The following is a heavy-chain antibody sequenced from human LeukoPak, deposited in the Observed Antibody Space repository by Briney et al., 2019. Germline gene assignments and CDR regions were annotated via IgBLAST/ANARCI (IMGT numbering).Heavy chain of an antibody. V-gene: IGHV1-46*01. J-gene: IGHJ4*02. CDR2: INPSGGST. Sequence: ASVKVSCKASGYSFTSYNMHWVRQAPGQGLEWMGMINPSGGSTSYTQKFQGRVTMTRDTSTSTVYMELSSLRSEDTAVYYCARDDTSGPQVYWGQRTLGTVSS. CDR3: ARDDTSGPQVY. D-gene: IGHD3-22*01. CDR1: GYSFTSYN.